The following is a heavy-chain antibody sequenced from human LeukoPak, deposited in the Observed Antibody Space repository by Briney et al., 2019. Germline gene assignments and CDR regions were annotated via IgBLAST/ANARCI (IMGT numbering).Heavy chain of an antibody. D-gene: IGHD2-2*01. CDR3: ARDPARIIAGRQDIVVVPA. J-gene: IGHJ5*02. CDR1: GYSISSGYY. Sequence: SETLSLTCTVSGYSISSGYYWGWIRQPPGKGLEWIGSIYHSGSTYYNPSLKSRVTISVDTSKNQFSLKLSSVTAADTAVYYCARDPARIIAGRQDIVVVPAWGQGTLVTVSS. V-gene: IGHV4-38-2*02. CDR2: IYHSGST.